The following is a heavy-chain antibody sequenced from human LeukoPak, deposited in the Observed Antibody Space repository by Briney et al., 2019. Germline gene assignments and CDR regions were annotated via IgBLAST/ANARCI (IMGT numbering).Heavy chain of an antibody. D-gene: IGHD2-2*01. J-gene: IGHJ3*02. CDR2: INSDGSST. CDR1: GFTFSSYW. Sequence: GGSLRLSCAASGFTFSSYWMHWVRQAPGKGLVWVSRINSDGSSTSYADSVKGRFTISRDNAKNTLYLQMNSLRAEDTAVYYCARDKWGYCSSTSCPKRAFDIWGQGTMVTVSS. CDR3: ARDKWGYCSSTSCPKRAFDI. V-gene: IGHV3-74*01.